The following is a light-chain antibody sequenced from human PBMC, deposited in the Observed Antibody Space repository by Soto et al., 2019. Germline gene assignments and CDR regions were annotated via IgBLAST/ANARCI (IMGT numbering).Light chain of an antibody. CDR3: QQTYSFPGT. Sequence: DLQMTQSPSSLSASVGDRVTISCRASPGISDYLSWFQQKPGEAPKLLIYTASTLQSGVPIRFSGAGSRTHFSLTISGLQPEDSARYYCQQTYSFPGTFGQGTRVDIK. J-gene: IGKJ1*01. V-gene: IGKV1-39*01. CDR1: PGISDY. CDR2: TAS.